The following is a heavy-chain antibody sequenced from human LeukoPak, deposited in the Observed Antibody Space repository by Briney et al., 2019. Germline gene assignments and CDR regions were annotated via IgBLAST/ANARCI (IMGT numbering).Heavy chain of an antibody. CDR3: ARLGGRGWYLDY. CDR1: GFTFSDHY. CDR2: ISSSGNTI. Sequence: GGSLRLSCAASGFTFSDHYMSWIRQAPGKGLEWVSYISSSGNTIYYADSLKGHFTISRDNAKNSLDLQMNSLRAEDTAVYYCARLGGRGWYLDYWGQGTLVTVSS. V-gene: IGHV3-11*04. J-gene: IGHJ4*02. D-gene: IGHD6-19*01.